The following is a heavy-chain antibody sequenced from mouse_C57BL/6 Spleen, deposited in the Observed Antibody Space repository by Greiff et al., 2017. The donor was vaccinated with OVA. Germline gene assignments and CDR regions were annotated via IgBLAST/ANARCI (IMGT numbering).Heavy chain of an antibody. D-gene: IGHD1-1*01. Sequence: EVKLVESGPGLVKPSQSLSLTCSVTGYSITSGYYWNWIRQFPGNKLEWMGYISYDGSNNYNPSLKNRISITRDTSKNQFFLKLNSVTTEDTATYYCARRGYYYGSRYYAMDYWGQGTSVTVSS. J-gene: IGHJ4*01. CDR2: ISYDGSN. CDR1: GYSITSGYY. V-gene: IGHV3-6*01. CDR3: ARRGYYYGSRYYAMDY.